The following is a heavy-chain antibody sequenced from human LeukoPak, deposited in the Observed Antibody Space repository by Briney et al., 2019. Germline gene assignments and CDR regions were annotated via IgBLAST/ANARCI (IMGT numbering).Heavy chain of an antibody. J-gene: IGHJ5*02. CDR1: GGSISRYY. CDR3: AREVQLLWFGELLSWFDP. Sequence: PSETLSLTCTVSGGSISRYYWSWIRQPPGKGLEWIGYIYYSGSTNYNPSLKSRVTISVDTSKNQFSLKLSSVTAADTAVYYCAREVQLLWFGELLSWFDPWGQGTLVTVSS. D-gene: IGHD3-10*01. V-gene: IGHV4-59*01. CDR2: IYYSGST.